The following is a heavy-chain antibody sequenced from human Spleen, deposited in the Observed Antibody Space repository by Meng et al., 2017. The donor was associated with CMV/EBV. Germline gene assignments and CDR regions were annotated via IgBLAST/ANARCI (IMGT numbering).Heavy chain of an antibody. CDR1: ALGGLY. V-gene: IGHV1-24*01. Sequence: ALGGLYRHWVRRAPGKGIEWMGGFDPEEAETMYAQNFQGRVTMTEDTSTDTAYMELTSLRSDDTAVYYCVIGTYTFWSGYYRPFDSWGQGTLVTVSS. CDR3: VIGTYTFWSGYYRPFDS. D-gene: IGHD3-3*01. CDR2: FDPEEAET. J-gene: IGHJ4*02.